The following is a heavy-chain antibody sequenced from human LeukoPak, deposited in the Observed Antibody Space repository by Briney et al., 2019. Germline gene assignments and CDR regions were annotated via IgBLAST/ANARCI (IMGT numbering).Heavy chain of an antibody. CDR1: GYSISSGYY. V-gene: IGHV4-38-2*01. CDR2: ISHSGST. CDR3: ARVGGYSYGNYYFNY. D-gene: IGHD5-18*01. J-gene: IGHJ4*02. Sequence: SETLSLTCAVSGYSISSGYYWGRIRQPPGKGLDWIGSISHSGSTYYNPSLRSRVTISIDTSKNQFSLRLNSVTATDTAVYYCARVGGYSYGNYYFNYWGQGTLVTVSS.